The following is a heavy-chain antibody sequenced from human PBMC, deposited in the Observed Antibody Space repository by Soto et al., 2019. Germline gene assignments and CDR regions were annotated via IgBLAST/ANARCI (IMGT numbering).Heavy chain of an antibody. D-gene: IGHD1-26*01. Sequence: QVQLQESGPGLVKPSETLSLTCTVSGGSITNYYCSWFRQPPGKGLEWIGYISYSGASAYNLSLKRRVTMSMDTSKTQSSLMLESVTATDTAVYYCARHGYGSLHGLVDVWGQGTTVIVSS. V-gene: IGHV4-59*08. CDR3: ARHGYGSLHGLVDV. CDR2: ISYSGAS. J-gene: IGHJ6*02. CDR1: GGSITNYY.